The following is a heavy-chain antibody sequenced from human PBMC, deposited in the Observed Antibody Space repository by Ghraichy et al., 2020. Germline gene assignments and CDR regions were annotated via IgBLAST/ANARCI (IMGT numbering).Heavy chain of an antibody. Sequence: ETLSLTCTVSGGSVSSGSYYWSWIRQPPGKGLEWIAYLSYSGSTNYNPSLKSRVTISVDTSKNQFSLKLNSVTAADTAVYYCARSNVRSGYYYYGMDVWGQGTTVTVSS. D-gene: IGHD5-24*01. J-gene: IGHJ6*02. V-gene: IGHV4-61*01. CDR1: GGSVSSGSYY. CDR3: ARSNVRSGYYYYGMDV. CDR2: LSYSGST.